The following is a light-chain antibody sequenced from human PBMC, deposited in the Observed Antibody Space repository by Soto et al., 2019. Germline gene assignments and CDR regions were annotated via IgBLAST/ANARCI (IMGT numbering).Light chain of an antibody. V-gene: IGLV2-14*01. CDR1: SSGVGGYNY. Sequence: SVLTQPASVSGSPGQSITISCTGTSSGVGGYNYVSWYQQHPGKAPKLMIYEVSNRPSGVSNRFSGSKSGNTASLTISGLQAEDEADYYCSSYTSRSTLDYVFGSGTKVTVL. CDR2: EVS. CDR3: SSYTSRSTLDYV. J-gene: IGLJ1*01.